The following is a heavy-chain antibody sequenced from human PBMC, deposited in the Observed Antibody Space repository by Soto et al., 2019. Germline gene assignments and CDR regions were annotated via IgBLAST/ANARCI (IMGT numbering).Heavy chain of an antibody. V-gene: IGHV3-73*01. CDR2: IRSKTNSYAT. J-gene: IGHJ4*02. Sequence: GGSLRLSCVASGFTFSGSAMHWIRQASGKGLEWVGRIRSKTNSYATVYAESVKGRFTISRDDSKNTAYLQMNSLTTEDTAVYYCTRHVDTTTGEDFDYWGQGTLVTVSS. CDR1: GFTFSGSA. D-gene: IGHD5-18*01. CDR3: TRHVDTTTGEDFDY.